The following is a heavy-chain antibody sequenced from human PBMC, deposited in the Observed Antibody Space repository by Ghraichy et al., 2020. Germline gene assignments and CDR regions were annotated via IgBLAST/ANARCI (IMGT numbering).Heavy chain of an antibody. CDR3: AKVYSSGTKGFDP. V-gene: IGHV3-23*01. J-gene: IGHJ5*02. CDR1: GFTFSNYA. D-gene: IGHD6-19*01. Sequence: GGSPRLSCAASGFTFSNYAMYWVRQAPGKGLEWVSGITGSGGSTYYADSVKGRFTSSRDNSKNTLYLQMNSLRAEDTAVYYCAKVYSSGTKGFDPWGQGTLVTVSS. CDR2: ITGSGGST.